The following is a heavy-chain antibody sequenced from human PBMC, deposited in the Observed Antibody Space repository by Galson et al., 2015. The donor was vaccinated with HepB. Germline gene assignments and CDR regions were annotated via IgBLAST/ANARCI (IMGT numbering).Heavy chain of an antibody. V-gene: IGHV3-23*01. Sequence: SLRLSCAASRFTFSNYVMNWVRQAPGKGLEWVSSISGSGGSTYYAGSVKGRFTTSRDNSKNTLYLQMNSLRAEDTAVYYCAKNSGSSWFVPYHFGSWGQGTLVTVSS. J-gene: IGHJ4*02. D-gene: IGHD6-13*01. CDR2: ISGSGGST. CDR1: RFTFSNYV. CDR3: AKNSGSSWFVPYHFGS.